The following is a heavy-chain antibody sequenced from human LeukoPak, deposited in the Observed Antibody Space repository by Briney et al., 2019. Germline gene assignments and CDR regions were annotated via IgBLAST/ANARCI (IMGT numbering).Heavy chain of an antibody. CDR2: XXXXXSNK. D-gene: IGHD3-10*01. J-gene: IGHJ6*04. V-gene: IGHV3-33*01. CDR1: GFTFSSYG. CDR3: ARDRGMVRGVRFYYYYGMDV. Sequence: GGSLRLSCAASGFTFSSYGMHWVRQAPGKGXXXXXXXXXXXSNKYYADSVKGRFTISRDNSKNTLYPQMNSLRAEDTAVYYCARDRGMVRGVRFYYYYGMDVWGKGTTVTVSS.